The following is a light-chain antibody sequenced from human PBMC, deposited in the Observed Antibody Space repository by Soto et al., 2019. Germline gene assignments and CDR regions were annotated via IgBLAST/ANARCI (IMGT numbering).Light chain of an antibody. Sequence: DIQMSQSPSSLSASVGDRVTITCRASQGISNSLAWYQQKPGKVPKLLIYAASTLQSGVPSRFSGSGSGTDFTLTISSLQPGDVATYYCQKYNSAPTWTFGQGTKVEIK. CDR2: AAS. V-gene: IGKV1-27*01. CDR3: QKYNSAPTWT. J-gene: IGKJ1*01. CDR1: QGISNS.